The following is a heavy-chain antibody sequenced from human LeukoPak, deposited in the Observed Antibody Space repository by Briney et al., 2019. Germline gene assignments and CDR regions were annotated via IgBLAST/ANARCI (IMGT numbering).Heavy chain of an antibody. CDR3: ARDGGYSYGPSYYYYYGMDV. V-gene: IGHV4-61*01. Sequence: SGTLSLTCTVSGGSVSSGSYYWSWIRQPPGKGLEWIGYIYYSGSTNYNPSLKSRVTISVDTSKNQFSLKLSSATAADTAVYYCARDGGYSYGPSYYYYYGMDVWGQGTTVTVSS. CDR1: GGSVSSGSYY. CDR2: IYYSGST. D-gene: IGHD5-18*01. J-gene: IGHJ6*02.